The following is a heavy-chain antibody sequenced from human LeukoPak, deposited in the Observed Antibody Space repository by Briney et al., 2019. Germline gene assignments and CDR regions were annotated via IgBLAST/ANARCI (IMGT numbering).Heavy chain of an antibody. D-gene: IGHD1-26*01. CDR1: GYTFTGSY. CDR3: ARAGSYLVGLDY. Sequence: ASVKVSCKASGYTFTGSYIHWMRQAPGQGLEWMGWINPKSDGTNYAQKFQGRVTMTRDTSISTAYMELSRLRSDDTAVYYCARAGSYLVGLDYWGQGTLVTVSS. V-gene: IGHV1-2*02. J-gene: IGHJ4*02. CDR2: INPKSDGT.